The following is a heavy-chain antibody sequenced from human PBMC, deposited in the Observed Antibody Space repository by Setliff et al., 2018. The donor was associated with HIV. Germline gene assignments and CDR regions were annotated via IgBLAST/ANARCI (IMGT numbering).Heavy chain of an antibody. CDR1: GFRFRSYW. V-gene: IGHV3-7*01. J-gene: IGHJ5*02. Sequence: GGSLRLSCAASGFRFRSYWMSWVRQAPGKGLESVANVKQDGTETLYVDSVKGRFTISRDNANNLVYLQMNSLRAEDTAVYYCVRDHRPSNNNWHHWFDPW. D-gene: IGHD1-1*01. CDR2: VKQDGTET. CDR3: VRDHRPSNNNWHHWFDP.